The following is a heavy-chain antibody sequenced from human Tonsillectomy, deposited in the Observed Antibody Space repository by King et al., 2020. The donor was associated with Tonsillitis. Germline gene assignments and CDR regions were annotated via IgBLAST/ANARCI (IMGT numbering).Heavy chain of an antibody. CDR2: IYPGDSDT. J-gene: IGHJ5*02. CDR3: ARLGSIAVAGESWFDP. V-gene: IGHV5-51*01. CDR1: GYSFTSYW. D-gene: IGHD6-19*01. Sequence: QLVQSGAEVRKPGESLKISCKGSGYSFTSYWIGWVRQMPGKGLEWMGIIYPGDSDTRYSPSFQGQVTISADKSISTAYLQWSSLKASDTAMYYCARLGSIAVAGESWFDPWGQGTLVTVSS.